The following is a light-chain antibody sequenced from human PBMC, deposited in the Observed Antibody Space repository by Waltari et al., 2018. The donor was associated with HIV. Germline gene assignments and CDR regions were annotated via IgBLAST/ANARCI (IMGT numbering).Light chain of an antibody. V-gene: IGLV2-23*02. CDR3: CSDAGSSNWV. Sequence: QSALTQPASVSGSPGQSITISCTGTSSDVGSYNIVSWYQQHPGKAPKLMIYEVSKRPSGVSNRFSGSKSGNTPSLTISGLQAEDEADYYCCSDAGSSNWVFGGGTKLTVL. CDR2: EVS. CDR1: SSDVGSYNI. J-gene: IGLJ3*02.